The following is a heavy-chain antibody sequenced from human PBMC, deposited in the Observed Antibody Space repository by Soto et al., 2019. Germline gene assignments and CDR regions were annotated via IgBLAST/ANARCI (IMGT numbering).Heavy chain of an antibody. Sequence: EVQLVESGGVVVQPGGSLRLSCAASGFTFDDYTMHWVRQAPGKGLEWVSLISWDGGSTYYVDSVKGRFTISRDNSKNSLYLQMNSLRTEDTALYYCAKDSHSSGWYVDYWGQGTLVTVSS. CDR1: GFTFDDYT. V-gene: IGHV3-43*01. J-gene: IGHJ4*02. CDR3: AKDSHSSGWYVDY. D-gene: IGHD6-19*01. CDR2: ISWDGGST.